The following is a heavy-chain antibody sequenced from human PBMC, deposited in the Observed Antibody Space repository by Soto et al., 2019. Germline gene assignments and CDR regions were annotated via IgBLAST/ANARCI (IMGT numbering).Heavy chain of an antibody. CDR3: ARGPYSSSSANWFDP. Sequence: PSETLSLTCTVSGGSISSGGYYWSWIRQHPGMGFVLFGYFFFSGIIYYNPSLKSRVTISVYTSKNLFSLKLSSVTAADTAVYYCARGPYSSSSANWFDPWGQGTLVTVSS. CDR2: FFFSGII. D-gene: IGHD6-6*01. CDR1: GGSISSGGYY. J-gene: IGHJ5*02. V-gene: IGHV4-31*03.